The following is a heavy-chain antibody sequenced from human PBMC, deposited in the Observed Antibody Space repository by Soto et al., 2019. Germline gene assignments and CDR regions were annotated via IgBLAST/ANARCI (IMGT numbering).Heavy chain of an antibody. V-gene: IGHV4-39*01. Sequence: SETLSLTSPVSGCYISSSNYYWGWIRQPPGKGLEWIGSIYYSGSTYYNPSLKSRVTISVDTSKNQFSLKLSSVTAADTAVYYCARVRLGPRWYPYYFDYWGQGTLVTVSS. CDR1: GCYISSSNYY. CDR3: ARVRLGPRWYPYYFDY. CDR2: IYYSGST. D-gene: IGHD2-15*01. J-gene: IGHJ4*02.